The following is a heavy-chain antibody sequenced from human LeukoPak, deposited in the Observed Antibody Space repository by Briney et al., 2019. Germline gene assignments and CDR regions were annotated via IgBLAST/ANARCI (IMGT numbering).Heavy chain of an antibody. D-gene: IGHD3-22*01. Sequence: GGSLRLSCAASGFTFSSYGMHCVRQAPGKGLEWVAFIRYDGSNKYYADSVKGRFTISRDNSKNTLYLQMNSLRAEDTAVYYCAKDRYDSSGPHDYWGQGTLVTVSS. CDR3: AKDRYDSSGPHDY. V-gene: IGHV3-30*02. CDR2: IRYDGSNK. J-gene: IGHJ4*02. CDR1: GFTFSSYG.